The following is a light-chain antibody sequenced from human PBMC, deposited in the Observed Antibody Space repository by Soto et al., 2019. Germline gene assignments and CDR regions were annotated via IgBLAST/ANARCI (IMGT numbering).Light chain of an antibody. J-gene: IGLJ1*01. Sequence: QSALTQPASVSGSPGQSIAISCTGTSSDVGGYNSASWYQQHPGKAPKLLIYDVSNRPSGVSNRFSGSKSGNTASLTISGLQAEDEADYYCSSYSTRGSYVFGTGTKVTVL. CDR3: SSYSTRGSYV. CDR2: DVS. V-gene: IGLV2-14*03. CDR1: SSDVGGYNS.